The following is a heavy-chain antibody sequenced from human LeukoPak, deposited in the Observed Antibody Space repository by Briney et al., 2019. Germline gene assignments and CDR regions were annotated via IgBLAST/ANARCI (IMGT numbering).Heavy chain of an antibody. Sequence: PSETLSLTCTVSGGSISSSSYYWGWIRQPPGKGLEWIGSIYYCGSTYYNPSLKSRVTISVDTSKNQFSLKLSSVTAADTAVYYCARFSKISGYDYRGQGTLVTVSS. CDR3: ARFSKISGYDY. J-gene: IGHJ4*02. V-gene: IGHV4-39*07. CDR1: GGSISSSSYY. CDR2: IYYCGST. D-gene: IGHD2/OR15-2a*01.